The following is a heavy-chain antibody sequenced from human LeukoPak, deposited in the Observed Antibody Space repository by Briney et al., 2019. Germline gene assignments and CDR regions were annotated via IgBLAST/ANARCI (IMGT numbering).Heavy chain of an antibody. Sequence: SXTLSLTCTVSGGSISSYYWSWIRQPPGKGLEWIGYIYYSGSTNYNPSLKSRVTISVDTSKNQFSLKLSSVTAADTAVYYCARSTSRDGFSRVYFFDFWGQGTLVTVSS. D-gene: IGHD5-24*01. J-gene: IGHJ4*02. CDR3: ARSTSRDGFSRVYFFDF. CDR1: GGSISSYY. CDR2: IYYSGST. V-gene: IGHV4-59*01.